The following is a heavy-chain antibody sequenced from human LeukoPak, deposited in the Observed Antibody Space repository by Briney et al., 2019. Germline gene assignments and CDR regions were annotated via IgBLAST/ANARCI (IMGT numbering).Heavy chain of an antibody. CDR1: GFTFNTYD. CDR3: ARGSTVTTNPLFDY. J-gene: IGHJ4*02. V-gene: IGHV3-21*01. Sequence: GGSLRLSCAAPGFTFNTYDMNWARQAPGRGLEWVSTIRSSSSNMYYADSVKGRFTISRDNAKNSLYLQMNSLRAEDTAVYYCARGSTVTTNPLFDYWGQGTLVTVSS. CDR2: IRSSSSNM. D-gene: IGHD4-17*01.